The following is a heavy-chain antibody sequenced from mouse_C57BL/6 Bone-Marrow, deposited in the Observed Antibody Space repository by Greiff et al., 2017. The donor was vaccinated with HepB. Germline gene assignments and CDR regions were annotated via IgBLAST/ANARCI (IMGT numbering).Heavy chain of an antibody. CDR1: GYSITSGYY. CDR3: ARVYGSSSFYAMDY. V-gene: IGHV3-6*01. J-gene: IGHJ4*01. Sequence: EVKLQESGPGLVKPSQSLSLTCSVTGYSITSGYYWNWIRQFPGNKLEWMGYISYDGSNNYNPSLKNRISITRDTSKNQFFLKLNSVTTEDTATYYCARVYGSSSFYAMDYWGQGTSVTVSS. CDR2: ISYDGSN. D-gene: IGHD1-1*01.